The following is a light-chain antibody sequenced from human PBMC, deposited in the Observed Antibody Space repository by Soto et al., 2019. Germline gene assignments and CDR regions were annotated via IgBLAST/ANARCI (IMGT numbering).Light chain of an antibody. CDR1: QSLLHGNGYNY. CDR3: MQALQTPRT. Sequence: DIVMTQSPLSLPVTPGEPASISCRSSQSLLHGNGYNYLDWYLQKPGQSPQLLIYLGSDRASGVPDRFSGSGSCTDFTLTISRVEAEDVGVYYCMQALQTPRTFGQGTKVEIK. J-gene: IGKJ1*01. CDR2: LGS. V-gene: IGKV2-28*01.